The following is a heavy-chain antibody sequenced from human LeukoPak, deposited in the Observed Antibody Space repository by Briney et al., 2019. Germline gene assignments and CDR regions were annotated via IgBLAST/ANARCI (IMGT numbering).Heavy chain of an antibody. D-gene: IGHD4-11*01. Sequence: PGGSLRLSCAASGFTFSSYAMHWVRQAPGKGLEYVSAISSNGGSTYYANSVKGRFTISRDNSKNTLYLQMGSLRAEDMAVYYCARYSNYHYFDYWGQGTLVTVSS. CDR2: ISSNGGST. CDR3: ARYSNYHYFDY. J-gene: IGHJ4*02. CDR1: GFTFSSYA. V-gene: IGHV3-64*01.